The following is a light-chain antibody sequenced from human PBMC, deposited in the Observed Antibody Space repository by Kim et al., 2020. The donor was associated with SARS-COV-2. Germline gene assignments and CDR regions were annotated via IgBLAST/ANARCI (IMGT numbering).Light chain of an antibody. V-gene: IGKV3-11*01. CDR2: DAS. CDR3: QQRISWPFT. J-gene: IGKJ3*01. CDR1: QGVSTF. Sequence: EIVLTQSPATLSLSPGERATLSCRASQGVSTFLAWYQQKPGQAPRLLIHDASNRANGIPARFSGSGSGTDFTLTISSLEPRDFAVYYCQQRISWPFTFGPGTKVDIK.